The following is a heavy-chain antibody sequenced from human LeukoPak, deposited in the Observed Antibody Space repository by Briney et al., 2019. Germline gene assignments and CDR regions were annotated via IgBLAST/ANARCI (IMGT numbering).Heavy chain of an antibody. CDR1: GGSISSSSYY. V-gene: IGHV4-39*01. CDR3: ARQFFWSGYSHAFDI. J-gene: IGHJ3*02. CDR2: VYYSGST. D-gene: IGHD3-3*01. Sequence: SETLSLTCTASGGSISSSSYYWGWIRQPPGKGLEWIGTVYYSGSTYYNPSLKSRVTISVDTSKNQFSLKLSSVTAADTAVYYCARQFFWSGYSHAFDIWGQGTMVTVSS.